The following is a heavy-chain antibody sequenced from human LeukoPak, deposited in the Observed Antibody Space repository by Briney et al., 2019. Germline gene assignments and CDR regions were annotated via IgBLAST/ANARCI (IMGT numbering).Heavy chain of an antibody. CDR1: GFTFDDYG. CDR2: SNWNGGST. V-gene: IGHV3-20*04. CDR3: ARDLAAAGTDY. Sequence: GGSLRLSCAASGFTFDDYGMSGVRQAPGKGLEWVSGSNWNGGSTGYADSVKGRFTISRDNAKNSLYLQMNSLRAEDTALYYCARDLAAAGTDYWGQGTLVTVSS. D-gene: IGHD6-13*01. J-gene: IGHJ4*02.